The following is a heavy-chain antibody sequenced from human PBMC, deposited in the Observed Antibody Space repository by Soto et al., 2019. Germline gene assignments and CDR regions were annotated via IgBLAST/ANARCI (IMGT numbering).Heavy chain of an antibody. J-gene: IGHJ5*02. D-gene: IGHD6-13*01. V-gene: IGHV4-31*03. CDR1: GGSIISGGYY. CDR3: AASSSWAHNWFDP. Sequence: SETLSLTCTVSGGSIISGGYYWSLIRQHPGKGLEWIGYIYYSGSTYYNPSLKSRVTISVDTSKNQFSLKLSSVTAADTAVYYCAASSSWAHNWFDPWGQGTLVTVSS. CDR2: IYYSGST.